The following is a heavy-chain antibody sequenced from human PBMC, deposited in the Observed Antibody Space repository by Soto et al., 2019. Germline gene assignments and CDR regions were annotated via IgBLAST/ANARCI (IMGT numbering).Heavy chain of an antibody. J-gene: IGHJ3*02. CDR1: GYSFTTYW. CDR3: ARLWDLGFCGGNSCSRHAFDM. Sequence: GESLKISCKGSGYSFTTYWIGWVRQMPGKGLEWMGIINPTDFDTRYSPSFQGQVTISADKSTTTAYLQWSTLKASDTAIYYCARLWDLGFCGGNSCSRHAFDMWGQGTMVTVSS. V-gene: IGHV5-51*01. D-gene: IGHD2-15*01. CDR2: INPTDFDT.